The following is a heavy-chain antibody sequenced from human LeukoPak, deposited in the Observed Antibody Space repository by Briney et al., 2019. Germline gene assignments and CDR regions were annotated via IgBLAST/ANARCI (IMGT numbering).Heavy chain of an antibody. CDR1: GFAFDDYA. CDR2: IRWNSGSI. J-gene: IGHJ4*02. V-gene: IGHV3-9*01. Sequence: PGGSLRLSCAASGFAFDDYAMHWVRQAPGKGLEWVSGIRWNSGSIGYADSVKGRFTISRDNAKNSLYLQMNSLRAEDTAVYYCARDPGCSSTSCSWIDYWGQGTLVTVSS. D-gene: IGHD2-2*01. CDR3: ARDPGCSSTSCSWIDY.